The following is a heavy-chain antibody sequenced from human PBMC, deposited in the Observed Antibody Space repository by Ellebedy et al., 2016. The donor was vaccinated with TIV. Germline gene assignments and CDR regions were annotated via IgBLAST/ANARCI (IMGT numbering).Heavy chain of an antibody. CDR3: TRGGTSYSDY. Sequence: SETLSLTCTVSGYSISSGYYWGWIRQPPGKGLEWIGSIYYSGRTYYNSSLKSRVTISVDTSKNQFSLKLSSVTAADTAVYYCTRGGTSYSDYWGQGTLVTVSS. D-gene: IGHD1-1*01. CDR1: GYSISSGYY. CDR2: IYYSGRT. J-gene: IGHJ4*02. V-gene: IGHV4-38-2*02.